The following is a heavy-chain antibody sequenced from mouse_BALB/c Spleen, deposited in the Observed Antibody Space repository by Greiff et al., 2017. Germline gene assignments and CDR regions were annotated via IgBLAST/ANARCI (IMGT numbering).Heavy chain of an antibody. V-gene: IGHV5-6-5*01. CDR2: ISSGGST. D-gene: IGHD2-4*01. CDR1: GFTFSSYA. J-gene: IGHJ4*01. CDR3: ARPYYDYDVAMDY. Sequence: EVKLMESGGGLVKPGGSLKLSCAASGFTFSSYAMSWVRQTPEKRLEWVASISSGGSTYYPDSVKGRFTISRDNARNILYLQMSSLRSEDTAMYYCARPYYDYDVAMDYWGQGTSVTVSS.